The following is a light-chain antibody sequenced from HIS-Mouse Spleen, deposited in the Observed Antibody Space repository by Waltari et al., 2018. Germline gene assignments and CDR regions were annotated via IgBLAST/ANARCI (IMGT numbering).Light chain of an antibody. V-gene: IGLV1-51*01. CDR3: GTWDSSLSAGPWV. CDR2: DNN. Sequence: QSVLTQPPSVSAAPGQKVTISCSGSSPNIGNNYVSWYQQLPGTAPKLLIYDNNKRPSGIPDRFSGSKSGTSATLGITGLQTGDEADYYCGTWDSSLSAGPWVFGGGTKLTVL. CDR1: SPNIGNNY. J-gene: IGLJ3*02.